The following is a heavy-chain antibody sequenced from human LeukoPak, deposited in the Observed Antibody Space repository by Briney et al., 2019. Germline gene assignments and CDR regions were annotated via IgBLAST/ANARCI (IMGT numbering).Heavy chain of an antibody. CDR3: AIDRYSSGWYTFDY. J-gene: IGHJ4*02. V-gene: IGHV3-21*01. CDR1: GFTFNSYA. Sequence: GGSLRLSCAASGFTFNSYAMSWVRQAPGKGLQWVSSISSSSSYISYADSVKGRFTISRDNAKNSLALQMNSLRAEDTAVYYCAIDRYSSGWYTFDYWGQGTLVTVSS. CDR2: ISSSSSYI. D-gene: IGHD6-19*01.